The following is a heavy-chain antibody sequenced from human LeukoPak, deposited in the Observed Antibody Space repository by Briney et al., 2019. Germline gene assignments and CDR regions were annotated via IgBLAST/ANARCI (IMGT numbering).Heavy chain of an antibody. CDR2: IYYTGST. Sequence: PSETLSLTCTVSGGSLNNYYWSWIRQPPGKGLGWIGYIYYTGSTNYSPSLKSRVTISVDTSKNQFSLKLSSVTAADTAVYYCARALRARITGTTASVYGMDVWGQGTTVTASS. D-gene: IGHD1-20*01. V-gene: IGHV4-59*01. CDR3: ARALRARITGTTASVYGMDV. J-gene: IGHJ6*02. CDR1: GGSLNNYY.